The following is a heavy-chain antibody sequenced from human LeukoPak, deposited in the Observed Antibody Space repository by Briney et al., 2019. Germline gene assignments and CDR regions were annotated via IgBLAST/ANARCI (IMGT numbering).Heavy chain of an antibody. CDR2: ISGSGGST. CDR3: AKGIGSSSWYAYYFDY. J-gene: IGHJ4*02. CDR1: GFTFSSYS. D-gene: IGHD6-13*01. Sequence: GGSLRLSCAASGFTFSSYSLNWVRQTPGKGLEWVSAISGSGGSTYYADSVKGRFTISRDNSKNTLYLQMNSLRAEDTAVYYCAKGIGSSSWYAYYFDYWGQGTLVTVSS. V-gene: IGHV3-23*01.